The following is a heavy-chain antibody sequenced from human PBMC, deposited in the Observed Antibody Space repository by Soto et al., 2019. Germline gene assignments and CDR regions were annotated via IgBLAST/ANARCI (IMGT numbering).Heavy chain of an antibody. V-gene: IGHV3-30-3*01. CDR3: AGLAFFDY. CDR1: GFTFSSYA. Sequence: QVQLVESGGGVVQPGRSLRLSCAASGFTFSSYAMHWVRQAPGKGLEWVAVISYDGSNKYYADSVKGRFTISRDNSKNTPYLQMNSLRAEDTAVYYYAGLAFFDYWGQGTLVTVSS. J-gene: IGHJ4*02. CDR2: ISYDGSNK.